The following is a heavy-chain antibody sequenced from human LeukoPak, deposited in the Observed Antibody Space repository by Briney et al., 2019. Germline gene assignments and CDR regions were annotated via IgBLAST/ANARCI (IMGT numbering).Heavy chain of an antibody. CDR3: ARHYYDSSGYFKGTNWFDP. CDR2: ISAYNGNT. Sequence: GASVEVSCKASGYTFTSYGISWVRQAPGQGLEWMGWISAYNGNTNYAQKLQGRVTMTTDTSTSTAYMELRSLRSDDTAVYYCARHYYDSSGYFKGTNWFDPWGQGTLVTVSS. J-gene: IGHJ5*02. CDR1: GYTFTSYG. V-gene: IGHV1-18*01. D-gene: IGHD3-22*01.